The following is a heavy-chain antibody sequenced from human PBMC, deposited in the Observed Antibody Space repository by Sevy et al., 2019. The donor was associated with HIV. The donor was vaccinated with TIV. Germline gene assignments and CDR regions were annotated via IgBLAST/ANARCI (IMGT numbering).Heavy chain of an antibody. CDR3: ARGEDYYDSSGYCDY. V-gene: IGHV1-18*04. D-gene: IGHD3-22*01. J-gene: IGHJ4*02. CDR1: GYTFTSYG. CDR2: ISAYNGNT. Sequence: ASVKVSCKASGYTFTSYGISWVRQAPGQGLEWMGWISAYNGNTNYAQKLQGRVTMTTDTSTSTADMGLRSLRSDDTAVDYCARGEDYYDSSGYCDYWGQGTLVTVSS.